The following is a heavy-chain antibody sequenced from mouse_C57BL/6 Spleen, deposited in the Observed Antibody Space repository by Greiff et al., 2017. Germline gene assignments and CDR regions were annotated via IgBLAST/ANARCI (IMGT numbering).Heavy chain of an antibody. Sequence: VQLQQSGAELVKPGASVKLSCTASGFNIKDYYMRWVKQRTEQGLEWIGRIDPEDGETKYAPKFQGKATITADTSSNTAYLQLSCLTSEDTAVYSCARDYGSGCWGQSTTLAVSS. V-gene: IGHV14-2*01. CDR1: GFNIKDYY. D-gene: IGHD1-1*01. CDR3: ARDYGSGC. CDR2: IDPEDGET. J-gene: IGHJ2*01.